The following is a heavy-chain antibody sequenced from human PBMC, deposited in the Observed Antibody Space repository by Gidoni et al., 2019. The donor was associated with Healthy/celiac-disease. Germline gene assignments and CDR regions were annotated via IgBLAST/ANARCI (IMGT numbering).Heavy chain of an antibody. J-gene: IGHJ4*02. D-gene: IGHD1-26*01. Sequence: QVQLVESGGGVVQPGRSLRLSCAASGFTFSSYGMHWVRQAPGKGLEGVAVISYDGSNKYYADAVKGRFTISRDNSKNTLYLQMNSLRAEDTAVYYCAKQWELNYWGQGTLVTVSS. CDR1: GFTFSSYG. V-gene: IGHV3-30*18. CDR2: ISYDGSNK. CDR3: AKQWELNY.